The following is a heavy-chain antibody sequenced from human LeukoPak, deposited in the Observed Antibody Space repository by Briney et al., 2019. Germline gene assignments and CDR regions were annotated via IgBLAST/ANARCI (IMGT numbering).Heavy chain of an antibody. Sequence: GGSLRLSCAASGFTFSGYAMTWVRLAPGKGLEWVSAISGRGDASYYAESVKGRFTISRDNSKSTLYLQMNSLRAEDTAVYYCAKAPPDKWEYYYGMDVWGKGTTVTVSS. CDR1: GFTFSGYA. CDR2: ISGRGDAS. D-gene: IGHD1-26*01. V-gene: IGHV3-23*01. CDR3: AKAPPDKWEYYYGMDV. J-gene: IGHJ6*04.